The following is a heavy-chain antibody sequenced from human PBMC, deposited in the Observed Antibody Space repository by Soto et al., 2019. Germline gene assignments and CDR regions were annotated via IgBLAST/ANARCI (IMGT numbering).Heavy chain of an antibody. J-gene: IGHJ4*02. D-gene: IGHD4-17*01. CDR1: GFTFSCYG. CDR3: AKDRLPLRGRWGYYFDY. V-gene: IGHV3-30*18. CDR2: ISYDGSNK. Sequence: QVQLVESGGGVVQPGRSLRLSCAASGFTFSCYGMHWVRQAPGKGLEWVAVISYDGSNKYYADSVKGRFTISRDNSKNTLYLQMNSLRAEDTAVYYCAKDRLPLRGRWGYYFDYWGQGTLVTVSS.